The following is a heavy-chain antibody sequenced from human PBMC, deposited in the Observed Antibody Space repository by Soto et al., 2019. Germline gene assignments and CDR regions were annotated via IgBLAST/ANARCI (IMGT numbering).Heavy chain of an antibody. D-gene: IGHD3-10*01. Sequence: SETLSLTCTVSGGSISSGGYYWSWIRQHPGQGLEWIGYIYYSGSTSYNPSLRSRVTISLDTSKNQFSLNLSSVTAADTALYYCARQGFGELHGLVDVWGQGTTVTVSS. CDR1: GGSISSGGYY. V-gene: IGHV4-61*08. CDR2: IYYSGST. CDR3: ARQGFGELHGLVDV. J-gene: IGHJ6*02.